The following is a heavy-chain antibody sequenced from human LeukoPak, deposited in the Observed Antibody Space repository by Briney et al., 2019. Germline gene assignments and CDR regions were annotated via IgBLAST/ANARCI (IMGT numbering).Heavy chain of an antibody. Sequence: GGSLRLSCAASGFTFSSYWMHWVRQAPGKGLVWVSRINSDGSSTSYADSVKGGFTISRDNAKNTLYLQMNSLRAEDTAVYYCARDGGWDCSSTSCYQTDYWGQGTLVTVSS. D-gene: IGHD2-2*01. V-gene: IGHV3-74*01. J-gene: IGHJ4*02. CDR3: ARDGGWDCSSTSCYQTDY. CDR1: GFTFSSYW. CDR2: INSDGSST.